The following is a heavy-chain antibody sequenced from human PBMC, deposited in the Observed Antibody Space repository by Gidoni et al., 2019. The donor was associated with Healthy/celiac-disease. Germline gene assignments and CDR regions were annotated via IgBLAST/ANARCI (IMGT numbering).Heavy chain of an antibody. V-gene: IGHV3-15*07. Sequence: EVQMVESGGGLVKPGGSLRLPCADSGFTFSNAGMHWVRQAPGKGLGWVGRIKSKTDGGTTDYAAPVKGRFTISRDDSKNTLYLQMNSLKTEDTAVYYCTTDRIAAARGWGVDIWGQGTMVTVSS. D-gene: IGHD6-13*01. J-gene: IGHJ3*02. CDR2: IKSKTDGGTT. CDR1: GFTFSNAG. CDR3: TTDRIAAARGWGVDI.